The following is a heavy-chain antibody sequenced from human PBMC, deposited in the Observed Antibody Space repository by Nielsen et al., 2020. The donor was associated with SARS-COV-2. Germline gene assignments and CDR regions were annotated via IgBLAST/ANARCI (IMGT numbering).Heavy chain of an antibody. CDR3: ANQRTTLNYYGIDV. CDR2: INHSGST. Sequence: SETLSLTCAVYGGSFSGYYWSWIRQPPGKGLEWIGEINHSGSTNYNPSLNSRVTISVDTSKNQFSLKLSSVTAADTAVYYCANQRTTLNYYGIDVWGQGTTVTVSS. J-gene: IGHJ6*02. CDR1: GGSFSGYY. V-gene: IGHV4-34*01. D-gene: IGHD1-26*01.